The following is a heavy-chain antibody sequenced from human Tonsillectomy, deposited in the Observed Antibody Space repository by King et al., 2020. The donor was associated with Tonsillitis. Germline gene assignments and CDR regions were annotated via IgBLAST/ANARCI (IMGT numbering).Heavy chain of an antibody. Sequence: QLQESGPGLVKPSETLSLTCSVSGGSISSHYWSWIRQPPGKGLEWIGYIYYSGSTNYNPFLKSRLTISVDTSKNQFSLKLSSVTAADTAVYYCARQNLLPSHFYVDPWGQGTLVTVSS. CDR3: ARQNLLPSHFYVDP. V-gene: IGHV4-59*08. CDR1: GGSISSHY. J-gene: IGHJ5*02. D-gene: IGHD2/OR15-2a*01. CDR2: IYYSGST.